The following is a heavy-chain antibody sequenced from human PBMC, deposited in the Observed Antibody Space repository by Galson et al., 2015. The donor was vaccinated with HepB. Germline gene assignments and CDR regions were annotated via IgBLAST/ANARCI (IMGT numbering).Heavy chain of an antibody. D-gene: IGHD3-3*01. V-gene: IGHV3-30*01. Sequence: DSVKGRFTISRDNSTNTLYLQINSLRAEDTAVYYCARDGYFWSGYYPGNYYYYMDVWGKGTTVTVSS. CDR3: ARDGYFWSGYYPGNYYYYMDV. J-gene: IGHJ6*03.